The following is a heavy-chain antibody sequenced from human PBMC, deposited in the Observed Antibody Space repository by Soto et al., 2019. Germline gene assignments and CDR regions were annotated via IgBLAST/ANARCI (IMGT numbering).Heavy chain of an antibody. CDR1: GFTVSSNY. CDR2: IYSGGST. Sequence: HPGGSLRLSCAASGFTVSSNYMSWVRQAPGKGLEWVSVIYSGGSTYYADSVKGRFTISRDNSKNTLYLQMNSLRAEDTAVYYCARQITIFGVVTPYWFDPWGQGTLVTVSS. CDR3: ARQITIFGVVTPYWFDP. D-gene: IGHD3-3*01. V-gene: IGHV3-53*01. J-gene: IGHJ5*02.